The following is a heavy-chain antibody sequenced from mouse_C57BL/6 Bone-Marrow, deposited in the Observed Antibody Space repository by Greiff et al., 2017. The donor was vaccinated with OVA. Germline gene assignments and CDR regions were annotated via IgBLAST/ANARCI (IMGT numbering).Heavy chain of an antibody. J-gene: IGHJ3*01. CDR2: IYPRSGNT. CDR1: GYTFTSYG. D-gene: IGHD2-14*01. CDR3: AGEGDYYRYDGVAY. Sequence: VQVVESGAELARPGASVKLSCKASGYTFTSYGIRWVKQRTGPGLEWIGEIYPRSGNTDYNEKFTGKATLTADKSSSTAYMELRSLPSADSAVYDCAGEGDYYRYDGVAYWGQGTLVTVSA. V-gene: IGHV1-81*01.